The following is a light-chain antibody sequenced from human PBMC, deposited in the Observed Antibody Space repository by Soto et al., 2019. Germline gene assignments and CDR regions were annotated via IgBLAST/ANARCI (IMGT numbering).Light chain of an antibody. CDR1: QSISSW. J-gene: IGKJ1*01. Sequence: DIQMTQSPSTLSASVGDRVTITCRASQSISSWLAWYQQKPGKAPKLLIFDASSLESGVPSRFSGSGSGTEFTLTISSLQPDDFATYYCHQYSSYSWTFGQGTKV. CDR2: DAS. V-gene: IGKV1-5*01. CDR3: HQYSSYSWT.